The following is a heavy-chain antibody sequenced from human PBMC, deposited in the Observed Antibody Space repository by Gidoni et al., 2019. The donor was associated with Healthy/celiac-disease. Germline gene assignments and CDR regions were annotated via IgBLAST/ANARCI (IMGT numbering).Heavy chain of an antibody. CDR3: ARDCGEGVVVVRQRWFDP. J-gene: IGHJ5*02. CDR1: GYTFTSYY. Sequence: QVQLVQSGAEVKKPGASVKVSCKAYGYTFTSYYMHWVRQAPGQGLEWMGIINPSGGSTSYAQKFQGRVTMTRDTSTSTVYMELSSLRSEDTAVYYCARDCGEGVVVVRQRWFDPWGQGTLVTVSS. D-gene: IGHD2-15*01. V-gene: IGHV1-46*01. CDR2: INPSGGST.